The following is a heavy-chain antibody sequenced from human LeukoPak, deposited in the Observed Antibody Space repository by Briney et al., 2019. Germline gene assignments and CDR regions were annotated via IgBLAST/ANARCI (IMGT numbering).Heavy chain of an antibody. D-gene: IGHD1-26*01. CDR3: ATQNNGRFSFYFDF. CDR2: IQNDGSNK. V-gene: IGHV3-30*02. J-gene: IGHJ4*02. CDR1: GFTFSPYG. Sequence: GGSLRLSCALSGFTFSPYGLHWVRQAPGKGLEWVAFIQNDGSNKYYADSVKGRFTISTDNSKNTLYLQMNSLRGDDTAVYYCATQNNGRFSFYFDFWGQETLVTVSS.